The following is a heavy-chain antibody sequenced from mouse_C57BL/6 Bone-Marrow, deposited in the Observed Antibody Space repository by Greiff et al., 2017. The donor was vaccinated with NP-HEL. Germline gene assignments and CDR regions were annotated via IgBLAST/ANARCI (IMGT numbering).Heavy chain of an antibody. V-gene: IGHV1-54*01. CDR1: GYAFTNYL. Sequence: QVQLQQSGAELVRPGTSVKGSCKASGYAFTNYLIEWVKQRPGKGLEWIGVINPGSGGTNYNEKFKGKATLTADKSSSPAYRQISSLTSEDCAVYFCARGGSWFADWGQGTLVTVSA. CDR2: INPGSGGT. CDR3: ARGGSWFAD. J-gene: IGHJ3*01.